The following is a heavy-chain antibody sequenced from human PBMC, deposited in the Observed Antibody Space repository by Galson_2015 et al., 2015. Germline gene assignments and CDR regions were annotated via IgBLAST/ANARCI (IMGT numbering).Heavy chain of an antibody. CDR1: GYTFTRYP. Sequence: SVKVSCKASGYTFTRYPLNWVRQAPGQGLKWMGWIDTKNGNPTYAQGFTGRFVFSLDTSVSTAYLEISSLGAEDTAVYYCASDPRSGWFGHSWYSDLWGRGTLVTVSS. J-gene: IGHJ2*01. D-gene: IGHD6-19*01. CDR3: ASDPRSGWFGHSWYSDL. CDR2: IDTKNGNP. V-gene: IGHV7-4-1*02.